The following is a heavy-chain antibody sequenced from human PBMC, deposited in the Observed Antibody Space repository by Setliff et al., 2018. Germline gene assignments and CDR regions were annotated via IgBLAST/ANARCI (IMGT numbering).Heavy chain of an antibody. Sequence: LSLTCTVSGGSITSYYWSWIRQPPGKGLEYIGYIYYSGSTNYNPSLKSRVTISVDTSKNQFSLKLTSVTAADTAIYYCASRRTGPGGWFDYWGQGTLVTVSS. V-gene: IGHV4-59*08. J-gene: IGHJ5*01. CDR1: GGSITSYY. CDR2: IYYSGST. CDR3: ASRRTGPGGWFDY. D-gene: IGHD1-26*01.